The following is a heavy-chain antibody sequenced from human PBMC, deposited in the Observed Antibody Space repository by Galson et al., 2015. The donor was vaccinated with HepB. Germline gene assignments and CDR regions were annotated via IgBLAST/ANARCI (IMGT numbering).Heavy chain of an antibody. CDR1: GYSLTSYW. Sequence: QSGAEVKKPGESLKISCKGSGYSLTSYWIGWVRQMPGIGLEWMGIIYPGDSDTRYSPSFQGQVTISADKSIGTAYLQWSSLKASDTAVYYCARGVGYVSSSSYYVDVWGKGTSVTVSS. CDR2: IYPGDSDT. J-gene: IGHJ6*03. D-gene: IGHD6-6*01. CDR3: ARGVGYVSSSSYYVDV. V-gene: IGHV5-51*01.